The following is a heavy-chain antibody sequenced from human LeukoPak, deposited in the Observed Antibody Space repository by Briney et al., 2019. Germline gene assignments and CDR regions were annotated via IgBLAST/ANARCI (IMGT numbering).Heavy chain of an antibody. CDR2: ISSSGSTI. CDR1: GFTFSSYE. CDR3: AREISGGHDYYYYMDV. V-gene: IGHV3-48*03. Sequence: PGGSLRLSCAASGFTFSSYEMNWVRQAPGKGLEWVSYISSSGSTIYYAGSVKGRFTISRDNAKNSLYLQMNSLRAEDTAVYYCAREISGGHDYYYYMDVWGKGTTVTISS. J-gene: IGHJ6*03. D-gene: IGHD2-8*02.